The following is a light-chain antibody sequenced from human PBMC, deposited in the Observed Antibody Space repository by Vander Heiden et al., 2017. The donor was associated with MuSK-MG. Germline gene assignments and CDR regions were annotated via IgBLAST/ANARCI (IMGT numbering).Light chain of an antibody. Sequence: DIQITPWPSTLSASVGDRVTITCRARQSISSSLAWYQQNPGKAPKLLIYDASSSESGVPSRLSGSGSGTEFTLTISSLQLDDFAPYSCQQANSYSLTFGGGTKVEIK. V-gene: IGKV1-5*01. CDR3: QQANSYSLT. CDR2: DAS. CDR1: QSISSS. J-gene: IGKJ4*01.